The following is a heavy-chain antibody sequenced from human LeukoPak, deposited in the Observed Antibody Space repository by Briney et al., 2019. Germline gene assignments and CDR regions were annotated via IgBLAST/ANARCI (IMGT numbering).Heavy chain of an antibody. Sequence: ASVKVSCKASRYTFTSYDINWVRQATGQGLEWMGWMNPNSGNTGYAQKFQGRVTMTRNTSISTAYMELSSLRSEDTAVYYCARGKNDFWSGYEPYDYWGQGTLVTVSS. V-gene: IGHV1-8*01. J-gene: IGHJ4*02. CDR2: MNPNSGNT. D-gene: IGHD3-3*01. CDR3: ARGKNDFWSGYEPYDY. CDR1: RYTFTSYD.